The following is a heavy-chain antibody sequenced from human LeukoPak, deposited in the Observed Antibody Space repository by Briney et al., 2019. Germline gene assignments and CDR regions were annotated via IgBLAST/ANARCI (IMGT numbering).Heavy chain of an antibody. CDR2: IYSGGST. CDR1: GFTVSSNY. D-gene: IGHD5-12*01. Sequence: QPGGSLRLSCAASGFTVSSNYMSWVRQAPGKGLEWVSVIYSGGSTYYADSVKGRFTISRDNSKNTLYLQMNSLRAEDTAVYYCARVSGGYTGPYYYYYYMDVWGKGTTVTISS. CDR3: ARVSGGYTGPYYYYYYMDV. J-gene: IGHJ6*03. V-gene: IGHV3-66*01.